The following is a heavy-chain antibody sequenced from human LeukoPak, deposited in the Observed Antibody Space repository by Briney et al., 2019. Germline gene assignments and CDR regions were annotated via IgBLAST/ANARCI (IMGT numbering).Heavy chain of an antibody. CDR3: AKPALGSAGAFHL. CDR2: ILWNIANI. CDR1: GVTIDDYA. V-gene: IGHV3-9*01. J-gene: IGHJ3*01. Sequence: GGSLRLSCAASGVTIDDYAMHWVRQAPGKGLEWVSGILWNIANIGYADSVKGRFTISRDNAKNSPYLQMNSLRAEETALYYCAKPALGSAGAFHLWGQGPMVTVSS. D-gene: IGHD7-27*01.